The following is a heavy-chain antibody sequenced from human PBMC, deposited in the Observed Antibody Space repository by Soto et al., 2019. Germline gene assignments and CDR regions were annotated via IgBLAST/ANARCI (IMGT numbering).Heavy chain of an antibody. V-gene: IGHV3-48*02. CDR3: ARHPSPELEWVNYFYDMEV. CDR1: GFTFSSYS. Sequence: EVQLVESGGDLVQPGGSLRLSCAASGFTFSSYSMNWVRQAPGKGLEWISYVSSSSNTIYYADSVKGRFTISRDNAKNSMFLQMNSLRYEDAAVYYCARHPSPELEWVNYFYDMEVWGLGTTVSVSS. J-gene: IGHJ6*02. CDR2: VSSSSNTI. D-gene: IGHD1-26*01.